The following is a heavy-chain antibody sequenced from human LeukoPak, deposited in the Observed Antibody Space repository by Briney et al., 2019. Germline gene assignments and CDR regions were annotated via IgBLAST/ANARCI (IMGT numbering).Heavy chain of an antibody. J-gene: IGHJ5*02. CDR1: GYTFTGYY. D-gene: IGHD2-2*01. V-gene: IGHV1-2*02. CDR2: INPNSGGT. CDR3: ARADIVVVPAILGGNWFDP. Sequence: ASVKVSCKASGYTFTGYYMHWMRQAPGQGLEWMGWINPNSGGTNYAQKFQGRVTMTRDTSISTAYMELSRLRSDDTAVYYCARADIVVVPAILGGNWFDPWGQGTLVTVSS.